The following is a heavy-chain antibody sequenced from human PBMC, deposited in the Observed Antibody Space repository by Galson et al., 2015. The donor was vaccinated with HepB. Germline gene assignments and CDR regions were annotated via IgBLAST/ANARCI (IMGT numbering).Heavy chain of an antibody. J-gene: IGHJ6*02. CDR2: INLSGGTA. Sequence: SVKVSCKASGYTFTSYYMHWVRQAPGQGLEWMGMINLSGGTASYAPKFQGRVTMTRETSKSTVHMELSSLRYEDTGVYYCARGYCGGDCYGTGYYGMDVWGQGTTVTVSS. CDR1: GYTFTSYY. V-gene: IGHV1-46*01. D-gene: IGHD2-21*02. CDR3: ARGYCGGDCYGTGYYGMDV.